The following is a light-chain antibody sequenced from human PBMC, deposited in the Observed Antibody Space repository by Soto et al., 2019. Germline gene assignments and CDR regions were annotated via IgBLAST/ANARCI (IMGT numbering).Light chain of an antibody. Sequence: EIVLTQSPGTLSLSPGERATLSCRASQSVSSSYLAWYQQKPGQAPRLLIYGASSRATGIPDRFSGSGSGTDFTLTSSRLEPEDFAVYYCQQYGSSPTFGPGKKGDIK. CDR2: GAS. CDR3: QQYGSSPT. V-gene: IGKV3-20*01. CDR1: QSVSSSY. J-gene: IGKJ3*01.